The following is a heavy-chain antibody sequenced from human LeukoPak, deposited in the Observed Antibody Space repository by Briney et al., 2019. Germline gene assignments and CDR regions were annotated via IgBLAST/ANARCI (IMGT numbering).Heavy chain of an antibody. CDR3: ARGKGGTMVRGAHYYMDV. CDR1: GGSISSYY. D-gene: IGHD3-10*01. CDR2: IYYGGST. V-gene: IGHV4-59*01. Sequence: SETLSLTCTVSGGSISSYYWSWIRQPPGKGLEWGGYIYYGGSTNSNPSLMSRVNISVDTSKNQFSLKLSSVTAADTAVYYCARGKGGTMVRGAHYYMDVWGKGTTVTVSS. J-gene: IGHJ6*03.